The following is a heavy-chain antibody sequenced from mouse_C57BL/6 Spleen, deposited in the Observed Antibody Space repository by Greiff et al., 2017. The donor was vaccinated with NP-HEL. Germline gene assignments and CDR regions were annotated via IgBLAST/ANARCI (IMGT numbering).Heavy chain of an antibody. CDR2: IYPGDGDT. D-gene: IGHD1-1*01. CDR1: GYAFSSYW. V-gene: IGHV1-80*01. Sequence: QVQLKQSGAELVKPGASVKISCKASGYAFSSYWMNWVKQRPGKGLEWIGQIYPGDGDTNYNGKFKGQATLTADKSSSTAYMQLNSLTSEDSAVYFCARITTVVSPFDYWGQGTTLTVSS. J-gene: IGHJ2*01. CDR3: ARITTVVSPFDY.